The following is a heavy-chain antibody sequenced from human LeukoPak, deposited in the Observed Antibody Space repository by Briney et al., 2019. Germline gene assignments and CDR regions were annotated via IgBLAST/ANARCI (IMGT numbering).Heavy chain of an antibody. Sequence: SETLSLTCTVSGASVSSGSDFWSWVRQPPGKGLEWIGYVYFRGSTKYNPSLKSRVTISMDTSKNQFSLKLTSVTAADTAVYYCAGLMAACFDYWGQGALVTVSS. D-gene: IGHD5-24*01. J-gene: IGHJ4*02. CDR3: AGLMAACFDY. V-gene: IGHV4-61*01. CDR1: GASVSSGSDF. CDR2: VYFRGST.